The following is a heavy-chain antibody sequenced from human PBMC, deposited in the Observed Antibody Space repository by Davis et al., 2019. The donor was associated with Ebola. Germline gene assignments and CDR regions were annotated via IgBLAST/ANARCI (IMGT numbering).Heavy chain of an antibody. V-gene: IGHV3-23*01. CDR2: ISGSDGST. D-gene: IGHD2-21*02. J-gene: IGHJ3*02. CDR1: RFAFSSYA. CDR3: AKILSPRQLLFDAFDI. Sequence: GGSLRLSCAASRFAFSSYAMSWVRQAPGKGLEWVSAISGSDGSTLYAGSVRGRFTISRDNSKNTLFLQMNRLRAEDTAVYYCAKILSPRQLLFDAFDIWGQGTMVTVSS.